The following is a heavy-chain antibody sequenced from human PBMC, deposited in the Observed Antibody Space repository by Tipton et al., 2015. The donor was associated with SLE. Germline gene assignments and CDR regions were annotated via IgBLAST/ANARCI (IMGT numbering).Heavy chain of an antibody. Sequence: TLSLTCTVSGGSISSYYWSWIRQPAGKGLEWIGRIYSSGSTSYNPSLRSRVTMSLDASKNQFSLTVSSVTAADTAVYHCARDAYCSGGSCYGFDSWGPGTLVAVSS. V-gene: IGHV4-4*07. CDR1: GGSISSYY. D-gene: IGHD2-15*01. CDR2: IYSSGST. J-gene: IGHJ4*02. CDR3: ARDAYCSGGSCYGFDS.